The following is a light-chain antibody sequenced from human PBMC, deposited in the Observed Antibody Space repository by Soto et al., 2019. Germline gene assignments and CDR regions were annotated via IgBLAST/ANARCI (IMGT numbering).Light chain of an antibody. Sequence: EIVLTQSPATLSLSPGERATLSCRASQSVSSYLAWYQQKPGQAPRLLIYDASNRATGIPARFSGSGSGTDFTLTISSLELEDFEVYYCQQRRNWPPMYTFGQGTKLEIK. CDR1: QSVSSY. CDR3: QQRRNWPPMYT. CDR2: DAS. J-gene: IGKJ2*01. V-gene: IGKV3-11*01.